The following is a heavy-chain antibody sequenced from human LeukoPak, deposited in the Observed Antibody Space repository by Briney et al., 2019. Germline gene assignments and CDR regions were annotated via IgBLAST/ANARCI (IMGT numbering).Heavy chain of an antibody. D-gene: IGHD6-19*01. CDR2: ISYDGSNK. J-gene: IGHJ6*02. Sequence: PGRSLRLSCAASGFTFSSYGIHWVRQAPGKGLEWVAIISYDGSNKYYADSVKGRFTISSDTSKNTLYLQMNSLRAEDTAVYYCARAGYSSGWYNGLDVWGQGTTVTVSS. CDR1: GFTFSSYG. CDR3: ARAGYSSGWYNGLDV. V-gene: IGHV3-30-3*01.